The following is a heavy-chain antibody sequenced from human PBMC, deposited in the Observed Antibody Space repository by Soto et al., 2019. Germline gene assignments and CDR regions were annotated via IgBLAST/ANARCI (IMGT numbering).Heavy chain of an antibody. J-gene: IGHJ4*02. CDR1: ELTFSTYW. D-gene: IGHD2-15*01. V-gene: IGHV3-7*01. CDR2: IKEDGSEK. CDR3: VVGAGCLPDY. Sequence: DVQLVESGGGLVQPGGSLRLSCAVSELTFSTYWINWVRQAPGKGLEWVAIIKEDGSEKFYVDSVKGRFTISRDNAKSSLYLQMNSLRVEDTAVYYCVVGAGCLPDYWGQGTLVTVSS.